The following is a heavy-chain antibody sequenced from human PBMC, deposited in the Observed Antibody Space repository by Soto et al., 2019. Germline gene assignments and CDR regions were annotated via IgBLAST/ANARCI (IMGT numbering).Heavy chain of an antibody. J-gene: IGHJ6*02. V-gene: IGHV3-30*03. Sequence: QGQLVESGGGLAQPGRSLRLSCAASGFSFGSYGMHWVRQAPGKGLEWVAVISFDGRHKYYADSVKGRFTISRDNSKNTVYLRLNSLTTEDTAIYYCVRDGGEQQVYSFYYYGLDVWGQGTMVTVSS. CDR3: VRDGGEQQVYSFYYYGLDV. CDR2: ISFDGRHK. CDR1: GFSFGSYG. D-gene: IGHD6-13*01.